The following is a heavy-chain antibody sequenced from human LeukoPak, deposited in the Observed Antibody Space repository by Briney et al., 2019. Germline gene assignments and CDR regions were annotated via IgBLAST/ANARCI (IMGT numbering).Heavy chain of an antibody. J-gene: IGHJ4*02. CDR2: VSNGGSSSI. Sequence: GGSLGLSCAASGFTLSDYYMTWIRQAPGKGLEWVSYVSNGGSSSILYADSVKGRFTVFRDYAKNSLYLQMNSLRADDTGVYYCARDKSNKGHDCWGQGTLVTVSS. V-gene: IGHV3-11*01. CDR1: GFTLSDYY. CDR3: ARDKSNKGHDC.